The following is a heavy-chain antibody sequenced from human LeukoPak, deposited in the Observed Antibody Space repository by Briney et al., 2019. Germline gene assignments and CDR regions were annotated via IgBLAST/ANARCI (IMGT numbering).Heavy chain of an antibody. D-gene: IGHD2-2*01. Sequence: GGSLRFSCAASGFTFSNDPMHWVRQAPGKGLDWVAVISHDGSPKYNADSVKGRFTISRDNSKNTLYLQMDSMTTEDTAVYYCARGESVAMGSIDYWGQGTLVTVSS. V-gene: IGHV3-30*01. CDR2: ISHDGSPK. J-gene: IGHJ4*02. CDR1: GFTFSNDP. CDR3: ARGESVAMGSIDY.